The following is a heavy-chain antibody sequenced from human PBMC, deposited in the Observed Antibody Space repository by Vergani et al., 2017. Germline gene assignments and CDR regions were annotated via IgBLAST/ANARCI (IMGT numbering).Heavy chain of an antibody. Sequence: QVQLQESGPGLVKPSETLSLTCTVSGYSISSGYYWGWIRQPPGKGLEWIGSIYHSGSTYYNPSLKSRVTISVDTSKNQFSLKLSSVTAADTAVYYCARFVGYCSSTSCIGFFDYWGQGTLVTVSS. CDR1: GYSISSGYY. J-gene: IGHJ4*02. CDR3: ARFVGYCSSTSCIGFFDY. V-gene: IGHV4-38-2*02. CDR2: IYHSGST. D-gene: IGHD2-2*01.